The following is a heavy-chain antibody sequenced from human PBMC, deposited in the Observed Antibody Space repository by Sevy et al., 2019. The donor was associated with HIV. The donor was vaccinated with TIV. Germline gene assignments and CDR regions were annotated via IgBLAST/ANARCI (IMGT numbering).Heavy chain of an antibody. CDR3: ARGKSGYGYALNY. CDR1: GFTVNSNY. J-gene: IGHJ4*02. CDR2: IHSDGTT. D-gene: IGHD5-18*01. Sequence: GESLKISCAASGFTVNSNYMTWVRQAPGKGLEGVSVIHSDGTTYHADSVKDRFTISRDNSKNTLYLQMNSLRAEDTAVYYCARGKSGYGYALNYWGQGTLVTISS. V-gene: IGHV3-66*01.